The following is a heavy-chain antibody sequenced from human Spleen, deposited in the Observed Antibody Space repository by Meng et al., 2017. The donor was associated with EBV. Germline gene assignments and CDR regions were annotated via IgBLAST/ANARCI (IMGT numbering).Heavy chain of an antibody. CDR1: GYTFIAYY. V-gene: IGHV1-2*06. CDR3: VRDHRTLTGSFDP. Sequence: QVQLVQSGAEVKKPGASVKVSCKASGYTFIAYYLHWVRQAPAQGLEWMGLINPNSGGANYAQRFQGRVTMTRDTSINTAYMELSSLRSDDTAVYYCVRDHRTLTGSFDPWGQGTLVTVSS. D-gene: IGHD3-9*01. J-gene: IGHJ5*02. CDR2: INPNSGGA.